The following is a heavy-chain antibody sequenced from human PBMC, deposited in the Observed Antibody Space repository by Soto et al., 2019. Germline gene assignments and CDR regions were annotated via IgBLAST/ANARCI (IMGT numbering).Heavy chain of an antibody. Sequence: GGSLRLSCAASGFTFSSCAMGWVRQAPGKGLEWVSDIIDSGGSTYYADAVKGRFTISRDNSKSTLYLQMNSLRAEDTAVYYCGKGRSYYYYYGVDVWAQGTTVTGSS. CDR3: GKGRSYYYYYGVDV. J-gene: IGHJ6*01. D-gene: IGHD1-26*01. V-gene: IGHV3-23*01. CDR1: GFTFSSCA. CDR2: IIDSGGST.